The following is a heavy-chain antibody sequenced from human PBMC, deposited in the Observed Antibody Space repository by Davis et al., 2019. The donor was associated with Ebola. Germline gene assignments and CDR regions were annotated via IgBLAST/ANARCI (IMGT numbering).Heavy chain of an antibody. Sequence: PGGSLRLSCAASGFTFSSYGMHWVRQAPGKGLEWVAVISYDGSNKYYADSVKGRFTISRDNAKNSLYLQMNSLGAEDTAVYYCAKLRRTTVTSFPLQHWGQGTLVTVSS. D-gene: IGHD4-17*01. CDR2: ISYDGSNK. CDR3: AKLRRTTVTSFPLQH. J-gene: IGHJ1*01. CDR1: GFTFSSYG. V-gene: IGHV3-30*18.